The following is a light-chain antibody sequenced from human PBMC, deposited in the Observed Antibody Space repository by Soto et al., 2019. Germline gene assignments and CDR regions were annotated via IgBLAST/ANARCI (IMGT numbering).Light chain of an antibody. Sequence: EIVSTQSPVTLSLSPGESATLSCRASQSVSSYVAWYQQKPGQAPRLLIHDASTRATGIPAKFSGRGSGTDFTLTINGLEPEDSAVYYCQDRSNWPLGTFGQGTKVEIK. CDR3: QDRSNWPLGT. CDR2: DAS. J-gene: IGKJ1*01. CDR1: QSVSSY. V-gene: IGKV3-11*01.